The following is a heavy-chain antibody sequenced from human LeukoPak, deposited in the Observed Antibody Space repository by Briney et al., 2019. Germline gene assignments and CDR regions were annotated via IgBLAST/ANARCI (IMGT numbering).Heavy chain of an antibody. CDR2: IYYSGSN. CDR3: ARHNIVVVPAAMGSWFDP. CDR1: GGSISSYY. D-gene: IGHD2-2*01. J-gene: IGHJ5*02. Sequence: SETLSLTCTVSGGSISSYYWSWVRQPPGKGLEWIGYIYYSGSNNYNPSLKSRVTISVETSKNQFSLKLSSVTAADTPVYYCARHNIVVVPAAMGSWFDPWGQGTLVTVSS. V-gene: IGHV4-59*08.